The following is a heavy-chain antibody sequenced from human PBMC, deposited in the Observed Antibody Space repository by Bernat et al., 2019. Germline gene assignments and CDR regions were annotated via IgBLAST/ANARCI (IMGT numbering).Heavy chain of an antibody. CDR3: GGGRGGYSDAYGSPSDY. D-gene: IGHD5-18*01. CDR2: INSDGSST. CDR1: VFTLSSYW. V-gene: IGHV3-74*01. J-gene: IGHJ4*02. Sequence: EVQLVESGGGLVQPGGSLRLSCAASVFTLSSYWMHWVRQAPGKGPVWVSRINSDGSSTSYADSVKGRFTISRDSAKNTLYLQMNSLRAEATAVYYCGGGRGGYSDAYGSPSDYGGQGSLVTVSS.